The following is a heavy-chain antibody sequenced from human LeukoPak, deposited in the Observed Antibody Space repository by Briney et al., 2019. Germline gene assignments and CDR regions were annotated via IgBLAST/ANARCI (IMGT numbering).Heavy chain of an antibody. CDR1: GFTFSSYS. V-gene: IGHV3-48*02. Sequence: GGSLRLSCAASGFTFSSYSMNWVRQAPGKGLEWVSYISSSSSTIYYADSVKGRFTISRDNAKNSLYLQMNSLRDEDTAVYYCASLRGVDIVATRYFDYWGRGTLVTVSS. CDR3: ASLRGVDIVATRYFDY. J-gene: IGHJ4*02. D-gene: IGHD5-12*01. CDR2: ISSSSSTI.